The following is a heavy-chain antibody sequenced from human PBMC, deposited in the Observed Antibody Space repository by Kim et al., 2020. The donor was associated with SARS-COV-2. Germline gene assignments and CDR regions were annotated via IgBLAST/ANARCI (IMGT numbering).Heavy chain of an antibody. V-gene: IGHV5-51*01. CDR1: GYLFTAYW. J-gene: IGHJ6*02. D-gene: IGHD3-10*01. Sequence: GESLKISCQGFGYLFTAYWIGWVRQVPGKGLESMGIIYPYDSDTRHSPSFQGQATISDDNSRSTAYLQWRSLEASDPGIYYCARQIGSSSGMDVWGQGTTVTVSS. CDR2: IYPYDSDT. CDR3: ARQIGSSSGMDV.